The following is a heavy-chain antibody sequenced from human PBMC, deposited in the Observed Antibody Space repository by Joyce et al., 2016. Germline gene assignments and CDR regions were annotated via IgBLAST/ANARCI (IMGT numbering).Heavy chain of an antibody. CDR2: VKSKRQGGTT. CDR3: VTGLCIGTACHWDDAFDV. D-gene: IGHD2-2*01. CDR1: GFSFRNAW. Sequence: EVQLVESGGGLVKPGGSLRLSCAASGFSFRNAWVTWVRQAAGKGRAWVGRVKSKRQGGTTDYAEPVKGRFTISRDDSRDTAYLQMNSLKSEDTGVYFCVTGLCIGTACHWDDAFDVWGQGTMVTVSS. J-gene: IGHJ3*01. V-gene: IGHV3-15*01.